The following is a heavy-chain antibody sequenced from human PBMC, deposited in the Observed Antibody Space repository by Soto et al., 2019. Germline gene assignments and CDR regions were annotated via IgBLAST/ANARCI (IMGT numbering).Heavy chain of an antibody. CDR1: GFTFSSYG. CDR2: ISYDGSNK. CDR3: AKSGPTVTTWYNWFAP. J-gene: IGHJ5*02. Sequence: GGSLRLSCAASGFTFSSYGMHWVRQAPGKGLEGVAVISYDGSNKYYADSVKGRFTISRDNSKNTLYLQMNSLRAEDTAVYYCAKSGPTVTTWYNWFAPWGQGTLVTVSS. D-gene: IGHD4-17*01. V-gene: IGHV3-30*18.